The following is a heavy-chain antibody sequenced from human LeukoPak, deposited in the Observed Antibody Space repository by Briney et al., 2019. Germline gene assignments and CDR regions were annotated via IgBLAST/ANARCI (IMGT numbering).Heavy chain of an antibody. CDR1: GFTFSSYS. D-gene: IGHD4/OR15-4a*01. Sequence: PGGSLRLSCAASGFTFSSYSMNWVRQAPGKGLEWVSSISSSSSYIYYADSVKGRFTISRDNAKNSLYLQMNSLRAEDTAVYYCARAYGARYYHYGMDVWGQGTTVTVSS. V-gene: IGHV3-21*01. J-gene: IGHJ6*02. CDR2: ISSSSSYI. CDR3: ARAYGARYYHYGMDV.